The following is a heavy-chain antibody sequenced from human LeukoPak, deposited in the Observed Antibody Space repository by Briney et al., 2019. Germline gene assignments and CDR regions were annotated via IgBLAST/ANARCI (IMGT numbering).Heavy chain of an antibody. CDR3: ASLAYDSSGYPIYY. V-gene: IGHV4-34*01. Sequence: NSSETLSLTCAVYGGSFSGYYWSWIRQPPGKGLEWIGEINHSGSTNYNPSLKSRVTISVDTSKNQFSLKLSSVTAADTAVYYCASLAYDSSGYPIYYWGQGTLVTVSS. CDR2: INHSGST. CDR1: GGSFSGYY. J-gene: IGHJ4*02. D-gene: IGHD3-22*01.